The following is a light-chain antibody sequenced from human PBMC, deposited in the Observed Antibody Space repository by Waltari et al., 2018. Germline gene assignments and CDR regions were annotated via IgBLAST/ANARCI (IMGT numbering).Light chain of an antibody. CDR2: KTS. V-gene: IGKV1-5*03. Sequence: DIQMTQSPSTLSASVWDTVTITCRASQSISHWLAWYQQKPGKAPKLLIYKTSILERGVPSRFSGVGSETEFALTISSLQPDDFATYHCQQYHTFYSFGQGTKLEIK. CDR1: QSISHW. J-gene: IGKJ2*03. CDR3: QQYHTFYS.